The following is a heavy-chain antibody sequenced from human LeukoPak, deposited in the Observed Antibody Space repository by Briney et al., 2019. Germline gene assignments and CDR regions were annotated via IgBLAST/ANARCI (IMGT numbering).Heavy chain of an antibody. Sequence: PSETLSLTCNVSGASFSSTTYYWAWIRQPPGKGLEWIGSIYSGGSTFYNPSLMGRVTISVDTSKNQFSLKLSSVTAADTAVYYCATNRVGVSFDIWGQGTMVTVSS. V-gene: IGHV4-39*07. CDR2: IYSGGST. D-gene: IGHD1-26*01. CDR3: ATNRVGVSFDI. CDR1: GASFSSTTYY. J-gene: IGHJ3*02.